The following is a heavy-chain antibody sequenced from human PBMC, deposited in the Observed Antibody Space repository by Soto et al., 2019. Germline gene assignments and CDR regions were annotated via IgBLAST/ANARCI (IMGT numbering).Heavy chain of an antibody. Sequence: SVKVSCKASGYTFNTYGISWVRQAPGQGLEWMGWISAYNGHTDYAQKFQGRVTMTTDTPTNTISMELRGLRSDDTAVYYCARGRTWGARDFDYWGQGTLVTVSS. CDR2: ISAYNGHT. J-gene: IGHJ4*02. D-gene: IGHD3-16*01. V-gene: IGHV1-18*01. CDR3: ARGRTWGARDFDY. CDR1: GYTFNTYG.